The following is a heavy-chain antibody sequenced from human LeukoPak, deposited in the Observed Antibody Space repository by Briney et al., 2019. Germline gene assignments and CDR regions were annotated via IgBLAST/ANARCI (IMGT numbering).Heavy chain of an antibody. CDR1: GFIFSTYW. J-gene: IGHJ4*02. V-gene: IGHV3-21*01. CDR3: ARGSEWSSGVSDY. D-gene: IGHD3-3*01. Sequence: GGSLRLSCAASGFIFSTYWMSWVRQAPGKGLEWVSSISGSSNYIYYADSVKGRFTISRDNAKNSLYLQMNSLRVEDTAVYYCARGSEWSSGVSDYWGQGTLVTVSS. CDR2: ISGSSNYI.